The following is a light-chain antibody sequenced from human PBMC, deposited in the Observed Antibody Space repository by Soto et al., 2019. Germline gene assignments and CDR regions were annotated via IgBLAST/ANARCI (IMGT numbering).Light chain of an antibody. CDR2: EVR. CDR1: NNDVGDHNY. J-gene: IGLJ2*01. CDR3: SSYAGNNNGG. Sequence: QSALTQPPSASGSLGQSVTISCTGSNNDVGDHNYVSWYQQHPGKAPRLMIYEVRKRPSGVPDRFSGSKSGNTAALTVSGLQAEDDADYYCSSYAGNNNGGFGGGTKLTVL. V-gene: IGLV2-8*01.